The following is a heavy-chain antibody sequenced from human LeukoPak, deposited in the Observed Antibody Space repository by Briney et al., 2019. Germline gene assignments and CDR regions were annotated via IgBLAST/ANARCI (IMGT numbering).Heavy chain of an antibody. Sequence: ASVKVSCKASGYPFTAFYIHWVRQAPGQGLEWMGWIHPRSGETNYAYKFRGRVTMTRDTSISTTYMDLGSLGSDDTAVYYCARDEEYGTGSYYRGCFDYWGQGTLVTVSS. CDR1: GYPFTAFY. J-gene: IGHJ4*02. V-gene: IGHV1-2*02. CDR3: ARDEEYGTGSYYRGCFDY. CDR2: IHPRSGET. D-gene: IGHD3-10*01.